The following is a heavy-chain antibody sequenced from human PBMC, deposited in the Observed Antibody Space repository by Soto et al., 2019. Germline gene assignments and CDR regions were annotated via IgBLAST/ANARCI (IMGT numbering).Heavy chain of an antibody. CDR1: GFTFSSYS. CDR2: ISSSSSYI. V-gene: IGHV3-21*01. J-gene: IGHJ6*03. D-gene: IGHD2-2*01. CDR3: ARAPSAAGRYYYYYMDV. Sequence: GGSLRLSCAASGFTFSSYSMNWVRQAPGKGLEWVSSISSSSSYIYYADSVKGRFTISRDNAKNSLYLQMNSLRAEDTAVYYCARAPSAAGRYYYYYMDVWGKGTTVTVSS.